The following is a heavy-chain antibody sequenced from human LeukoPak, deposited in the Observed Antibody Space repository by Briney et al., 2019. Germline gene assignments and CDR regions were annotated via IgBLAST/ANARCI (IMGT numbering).Heavy chain of an antibody. V-gene: IGHV3-66*01. Sequence: GGSLRLSCAASGFTVSSNYWTWVRQAPGKGLEWVSVIYIGRTTYYADSVNGRFTVSRDDSKNTLYLQMNSLRAEDTAVYYCAKELRGYSYGLRNNWFDPWGQGTLVTVSS. D-gene: IGHD5-18*01. J-gene: IGHJ5*02. CDR3: AKELRGYSYGLRNNWFDP. CDR1: GFTVSSNY. CDR2: IYIGRTT.